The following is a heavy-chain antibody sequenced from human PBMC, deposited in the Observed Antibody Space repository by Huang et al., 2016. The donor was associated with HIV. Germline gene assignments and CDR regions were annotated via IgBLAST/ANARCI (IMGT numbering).Heavy chain of an antibody. CDR3: VKGHWPRENLLDY. D-gene: IGHD1-1*01. V-gene: IGHV3-30*02. Sequence: QVQLVESGGGVVQPGRSLRLSCAASGFTFSRHCMHWVRQAPGKGLEWVAFIRNDGSNKYYPDSLKGRFTVSRDASKNTLYLQMNSLRAEDTAVYYCVKGHWPRENLLDYWGQGTLVIVSS. CDR2: IRNDGSNK. CDR1: GFTFSRHC. J-gene: IGHJ4*02.